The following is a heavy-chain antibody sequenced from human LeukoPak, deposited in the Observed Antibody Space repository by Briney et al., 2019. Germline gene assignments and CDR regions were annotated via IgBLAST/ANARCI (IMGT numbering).Heavy chain of an antibody. D-gene: IGHD6-13*01. V-gene: IGHV3-30*02. CDR2: IRYDGSNK. J-gene: IGHJ4*02. Sequence: GGSLRLSCAVSGLPFSDYGMHWVRQAPGKRLEWVAFIRYDGSNKYYADSVKGRFTISRDNSKNTLYLQVNSLRAEDTAVYYCASLGGQGTLVTVSS. CDR3: ASL. CDR1: GLPFSDYG.